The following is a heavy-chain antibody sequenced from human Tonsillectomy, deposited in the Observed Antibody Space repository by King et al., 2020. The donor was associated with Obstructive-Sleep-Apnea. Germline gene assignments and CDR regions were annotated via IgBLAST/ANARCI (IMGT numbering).Heavy chain of an antibody. J-gene: IGHJ4*02. CDR2: IWYDGSKR. V-gene: IGHV3-33*06. CDR1: GFTFSSYG. CDR3: AKDRGGDGYNYGHLDN. D-gene: IGHD5-24*01. Sequence: VQLVESGGGVVQPGRSLRLSCVASGFTFSSYGMHWVRQAPGKGLEWVAVIWYDGSKRQYADSVKGRFTISRDNSKNTLTLQMNSLRADDTAVYYCAKDRGGDGYNYGHLDNWGQGTLVTVSS.